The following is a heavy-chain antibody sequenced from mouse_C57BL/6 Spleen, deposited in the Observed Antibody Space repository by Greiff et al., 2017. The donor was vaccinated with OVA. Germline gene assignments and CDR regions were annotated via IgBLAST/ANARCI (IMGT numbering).Heavy chain of an antibody. Sequence: VQLQQSGAELVRPGTSVKVSCKASGYAFTNYLIEWVKQRPGQGLEWIGVINPGSGGTNYNEKFKGKATLTADKSSSTAYMQLSSLTSEDSAVYFCARDDYYGSRGAYWGQGTTLTVSS. J-gene: IGHJ2*01. CDR3: ARDDYYGSRGAY. CDR2: INPGSGGT. CDR1: GYAFTNYL. D-gene: IGHD1-1*01. V-gene: IGHV1-54*01.